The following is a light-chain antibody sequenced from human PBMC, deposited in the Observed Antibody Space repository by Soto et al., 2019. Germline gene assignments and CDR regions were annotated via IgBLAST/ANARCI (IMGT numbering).Light chain of an antibody. V-gene: IGKV3-11*01. CDR2: DTS. J-gene: IGKJ1*01. Sequence: EIVLTQSPATLSLSPGERATLSCRASPSVSSYLAWYQQKAGQAPRLLIYDTSNRATGIPARFSGSGSGTDFTRTLTSLEPEEFAVYYCQQRSNWPWTFGQGTKVEIK. CDR1: PSVSSY. CDR3: QQRSNWPWT.